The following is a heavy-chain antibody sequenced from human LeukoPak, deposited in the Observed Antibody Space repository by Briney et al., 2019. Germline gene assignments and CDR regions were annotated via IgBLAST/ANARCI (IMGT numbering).Heavy chain of an antibody. Sequence: GGSLRLSCAASGFTFSSYAMSWVRQAPGKGLEWVSAISGSGGSTYYADSVKGRFTISRDNSENTLYLQMNSLRAEDTAVYYWAKRAGFSSGWYEGDAFDIWGQGTMVTVSS. V-gene: IGHV3-23*01. D-gene: IGHD6-19*01. J-gene: IGHJ3*02. CDR1: GFTFSSYA. CDR2: ISGSGGST. CDR3: AKRAGFSSGWYEGDAFDI.